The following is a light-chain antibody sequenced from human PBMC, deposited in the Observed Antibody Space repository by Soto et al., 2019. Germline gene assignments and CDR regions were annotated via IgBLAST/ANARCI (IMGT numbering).Light chain of an antibody. V-gene: IGKV3-20*01. CDR2: GAS. Sequence: SVLPQSQDTLSLSPGERATLSCRASQSFSSSYLAWYQQKPGQAPRLLIYGASSRATGIPDRFSGSGSGTDFTLTISRLEPEDFAVYYCQQYGSSPFTFGGGTKVDIK. CDR3: QQYGSSPFT. J-gene: IGKJ4*01. CDR1: QSFSSSY.